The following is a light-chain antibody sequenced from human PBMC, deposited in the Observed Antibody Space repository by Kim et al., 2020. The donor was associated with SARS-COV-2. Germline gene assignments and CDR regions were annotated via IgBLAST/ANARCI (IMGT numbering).Light chain of an antibody. V-gene: IGLV3-21*04. Sequence: VAPGKTARITCGGNNIGSKSVHWYQQKPGQAPVLVIYYDCDRPSGIPERFSGSNSGNTATLTISRVEAGDEADYYCQVWDSSSDRVFGGGTQLTVL. J-gene: IGLJ3*02. CDR3: QVWDSSSDRV. CDR1: NIGSKS. CDR2: YDC.